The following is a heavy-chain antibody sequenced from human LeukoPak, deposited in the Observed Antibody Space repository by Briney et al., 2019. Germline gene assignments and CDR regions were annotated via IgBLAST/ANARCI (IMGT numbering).Heavy chain of an antibody. J-gene: IGHJ4*02. CDR1: GGSISSRNNY. CDR3: ATAVGATTFDY. CDR2: LDNSGST. V-gene: IGHV4-39*02. Sequence: KPSETLSLTCTVSGGSISSRNNYWGWIRQPPGKGLEWIGSLDNSGSTYYNSSLKSRVTISVDTSKNHFSLRLTSVTAADTAVYYCATAVGATTFDYWGQGTLATVSS. D-gene: IGHD1-26*01.